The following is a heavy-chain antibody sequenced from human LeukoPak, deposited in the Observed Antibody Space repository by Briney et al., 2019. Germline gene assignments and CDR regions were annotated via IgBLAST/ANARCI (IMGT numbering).Heavy chain of an antibody. D-gene: IGHD3-16*01. Sequence: GGSLRLSCEASGFTLSSYWMNWARQAPGKGLEWVASINHNGNVNYYVDSVKGRFTISRDNAKNSLYLQMSNLRAEDTAVYFCARGGGLDVWGQGATVTVSS. J-gene: IGHJ6*02. CDR2: INHNGNVN. CDR1: GFTLSSYW. CDR3: ARGGGLDV. V-gene: IGHV3-7*03.